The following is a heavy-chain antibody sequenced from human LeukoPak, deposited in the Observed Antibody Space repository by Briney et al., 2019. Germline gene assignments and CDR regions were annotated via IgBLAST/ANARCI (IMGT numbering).Heavy chain of an antibody. V-gene: IGHV3-13*01. CDR2: VGTAGDT. D-gene: IGHD3-10*01. CDR1: GFTFSSYD. CDR3: ARSHLYYGSGIDY. Sequence: GGSLRLSCAASGFTFSSYDMHWVRQATGKGLEWVSAVGTAGDTDYPGSAKGRFTIPRKNDKNSLLLQMHSLRAGDTAVYYCARSHLYYGSGIDYWGQGTLVTVSS. J-gene: IGHJ4*02.